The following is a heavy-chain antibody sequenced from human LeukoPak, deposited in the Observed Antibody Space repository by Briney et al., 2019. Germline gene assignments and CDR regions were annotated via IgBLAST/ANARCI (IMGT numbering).Heavy chain of an antibody. CDR2: IYYSGST. V-gene: IGHV4-59*08. Sequence: PSETLSLTCTVSGGSISSYYWSWIRQPPGKGLEWIGYIYYSGSTNYNPSLKSRVTISVDTSKNQFSLKLSSVTAADTAVYYCARLRGRIVPCFDYWGQGTLVTVSS. D-gene: IGHD2-21*01. CDR1: GGSISSYY. CDR3: ARLRGRIVPCFDY. J-gene: IGHJ4*02.